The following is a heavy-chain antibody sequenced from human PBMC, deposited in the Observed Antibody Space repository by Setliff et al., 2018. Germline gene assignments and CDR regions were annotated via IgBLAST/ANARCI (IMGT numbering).Heavy chain of an antibody. CDR1: GYTFTDYP. V-gene: IGHV7-4-1*02. CDR2: IHTMSGES. Sequence: ASVKVSCKASGYTFTDYPITWVRQAPGQGLEWMGRIHTMSGESTFVQGFTGRFVFSLDASVSTAYLEINNLKGEDTAVYYCARGSSATSPFDSWGQGTQVTVSS. D-gene: IGHD3-10*01. J-gene: IGHJ4*02. CDR3: ARGSSATSPFDS.